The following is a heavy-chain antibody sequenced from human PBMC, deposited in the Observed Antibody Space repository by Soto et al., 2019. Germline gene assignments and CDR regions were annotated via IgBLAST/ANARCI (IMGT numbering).Heavy chain of an antibody. CDR3: ARGASP. CDR2: MNLDSGNT. Sequence: QVPLVQSGAEVKKPGASVRVSCEASRYTFPTSYINWVRQAAGQGLEWMGWMNLDSGNTGYAQKFQGRITLTRSTSMGTAYLERSSLNSEDSAVYYCARGASPWGQGTLVTVSS. J-gene: IGHJ5*02. V-gene: IGHV1-8*01. CDR1: RYTFPTSY.